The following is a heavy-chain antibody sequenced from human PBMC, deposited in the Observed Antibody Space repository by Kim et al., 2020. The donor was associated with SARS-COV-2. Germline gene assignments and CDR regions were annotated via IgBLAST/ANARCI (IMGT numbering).Heavy chain of an antibody. CDR3: ARDLGGSSSTY. V-gene: IGHV1-69*04. Sequence: ANYAQKFQGRVTITADKSTSTAYMELSSLRSEDTAVYYCARDLGGSSSTYWGQGTLVTVSS. J-gene: IGHJ4*02. D-gene: IGHD6-6*01. CDR2: A.